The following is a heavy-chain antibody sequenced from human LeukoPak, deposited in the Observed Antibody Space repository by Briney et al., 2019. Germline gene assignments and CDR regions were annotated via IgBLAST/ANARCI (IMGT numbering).Heavy chain of an antibody. Sequence: GGSLRLSCEASGFTFSSYAISWVRQAPGKGLEWVSALTSGGSTFYADSVKGRFTISRDNSKNTLSLQMNSLRAEDTAVYYCARESIVGLTPFLHIWGQGTMVTVSS. CDR2: LTSGGST. CDR1: GFTFSSYA. V-gene: IGHV3-23*01. J-gene: IGHJ3*02. D-gene: IGHD1-26*01. CDR3: ARESIVGLTPFLHI.